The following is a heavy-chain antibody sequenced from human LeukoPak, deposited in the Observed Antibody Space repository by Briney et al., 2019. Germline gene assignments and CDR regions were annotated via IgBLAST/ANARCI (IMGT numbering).Heavy chain of an antibody. CDR2: IIASSGTT. Sequence: NPGGSLRLSCAASGFSFNHYAMSWVRQAPGKGLEWVSIIIASSGTTFYADSVKGRFTTSRDTSKNTLYLQLNSLRLEDTAVYYCAKGGYDYIEVAYFDFWGQGTLVTVSS. CDR3: AKGGYDYIEVAYFDF. D-gene: IGHD5-12*01. CDR1: GFSFNHYA. V-gene: IGHV3-23*01. J-gene: IGHJ4*02.